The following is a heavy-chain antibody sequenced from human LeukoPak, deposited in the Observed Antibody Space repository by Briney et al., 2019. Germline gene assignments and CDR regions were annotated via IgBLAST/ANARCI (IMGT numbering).Heavy chain of an antibody. D-gene: IGHD3-22*01. CDR3: ARMDYYDSSGFKDY. Sequence: SGPTLVNPTQTLTLTCTFSGFSLSTSGMCVSWIRQPPGKALEWLARIDWDDDKYYSTSLKTRLTISKDTSKNQVVLTMTNMGPVDTATYYCARMDYYDSSGFKDYWGQGTLVTVSS. CDR1: GFSLSTSGMC. CDR2: IDWDDDK. J-gene: IGHJ4*02. V-gene: IGHV2-70*11.